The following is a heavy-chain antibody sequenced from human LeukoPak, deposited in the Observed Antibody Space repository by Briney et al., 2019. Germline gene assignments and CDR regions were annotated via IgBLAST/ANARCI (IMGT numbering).Heavy chain of an antibody. Sequence: PGESLKISCAASGFTFSSFAMHWVRQAPGKGLEWVAVISYDGSNKYYADSVKGRFTLSRDNSKNTLYLQMNSLRADDTAVYYCARDDRGVAAAGFFDYWGQGTLVTVSS. CDR2: ISYDGSNK. CDR1: GFTFSSFA. D-gene: IGHD6-13*01. J-gene: IGHJ4*02. CDR3: ARDDRGVAAAGFFDY. V-gene: IGHV3-30*04.